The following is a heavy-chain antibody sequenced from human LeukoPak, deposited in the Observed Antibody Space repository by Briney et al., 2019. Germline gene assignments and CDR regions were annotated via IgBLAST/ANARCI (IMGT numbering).Heavy chain of an antibody. V-gene: IGHV4-34*01. Sequence: SETLSLXCAVYGGSFSGYYWSWIRQPPGKGLEWIGEINHSGSTNYNPSLKSRVTISVDTSKNQFSLKLSSVTAADTAVYYCARGDYDYVWGSYRYTRIYYFDYWGQGTLVTVSS. CDR3: ARGDYDYVWGSYRYTRIYYFDY. CDR1: GGSFSGYY. CDR2: INHSGST. D-gene: IGHD3-16*02. J-gene: IGHJ4*02.